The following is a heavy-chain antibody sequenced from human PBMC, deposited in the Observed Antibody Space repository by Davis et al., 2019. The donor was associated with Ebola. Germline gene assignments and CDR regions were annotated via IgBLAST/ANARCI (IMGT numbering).Heavy chain of an antibody. J-gene: IGHJ4*02. V-gene: IGHV3-7*01. CDR3: AREAAHCGGDCHDY. CDR2: ITQDGSER. Sequence: PGGSLRLSCAASGFTFSTYWMTWVRQAPGKGLEWVANITQDGSERFYVASVKGRFTISRDNAKNSLHLQMDSLRAEDTAVYYCAREAAHCGGDCHDYWGQGTLVTVSS. CDR1: GFTFSTYW. D-gene: IGHD2-21*01.